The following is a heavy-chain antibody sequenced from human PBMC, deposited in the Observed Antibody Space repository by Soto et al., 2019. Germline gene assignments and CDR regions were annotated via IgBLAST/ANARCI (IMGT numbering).Heavy chain of an antibody. J-gene: IGHJ4*02. D-gene: IGHD3-22*01. CDR1: GGTFSSYA. Sequence: ASVKVSCKASGGTFSSYAISWVRQALGQGLEWMGGIIPIFGTANYAQKFQGRVTITADESTSTAYMELSSLRSEDTAVYYCARDEEFYYDSSGYPLDYWGQGTLVTVSS. CDR2: IIPIFGTA. V-gene: IGHV1-69*13. CDR3: ARDEEFYYDSSGYPLDY.